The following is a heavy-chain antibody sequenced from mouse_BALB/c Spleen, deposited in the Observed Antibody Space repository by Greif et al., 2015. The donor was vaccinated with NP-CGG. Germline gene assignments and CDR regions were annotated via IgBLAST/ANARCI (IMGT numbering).Heavy chain of an antibody. V-gene: IGHV5-17*02. CDR2: ISSGSSTI. CDR1: GFTFSSFG. Sequence: EVKVVESGGGLVQPGGSRKLSCAASGFTFSSFGMHWVRQAPEKGLEWVAYISSGSSTIYYADTVKGRFTISRDNPKNTLFLQMTGLRSEDTAMYYCARSDYYGSKDYWGQGTTLTVSS. J-gene: IGHJ2*01. CDR3: ARSDYYGSKDY. D-gene: IGHD1-1*01.